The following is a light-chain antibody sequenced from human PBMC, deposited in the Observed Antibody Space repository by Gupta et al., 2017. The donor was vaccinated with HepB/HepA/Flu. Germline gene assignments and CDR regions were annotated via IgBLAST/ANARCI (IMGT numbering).Light chain of an antibody. Sequence: QAVVTQEPSVTMSPGGTVTLPCGSSTGAVTSGHYPYWFQQKPGQAPRTLIYETSNKRSWTPARFSGSLLGGKAVLTLSGAQPEDEADYYCLLSYNGVRVFGGGTKLTVL. CDR2: ETS. CDR3: LLSYNGVRV. V-gene: IGLV7-46*01. CDR1: TGAVTSGHY. J-gene: IGLJ2*01.